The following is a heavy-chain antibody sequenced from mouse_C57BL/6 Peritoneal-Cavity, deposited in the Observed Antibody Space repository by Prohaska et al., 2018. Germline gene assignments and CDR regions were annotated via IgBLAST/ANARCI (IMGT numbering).Heavy chain of an antibody. D-gene: IGHD2-1*01. CDR2: ISSGGSYT. CDR3: ASLNYAY. CDR1: GFTFSSYG. J-gene: IGHJ3*01. V-gene: IGHV5-6*01. Sequence: EVQLVESGGDLVKPGGSLKLSCAASGFTFSSYGMSWVRQTPDKRLEWVATISSGGSYTYYPDSVKGRFTISRDNAKNTLYLQMSSLKSEDTAMYYCASLNYAYWGQGTLVTVSA.